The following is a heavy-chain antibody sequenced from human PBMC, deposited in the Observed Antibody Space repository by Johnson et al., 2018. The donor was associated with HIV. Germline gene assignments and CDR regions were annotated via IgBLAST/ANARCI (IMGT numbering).Heavy chain of an antibody. J-gene: IGHJ3*02. D-gene: IGHD3-10*01. V-gene: IGHV3-15*01. CDR1: GFRFSNAW. CDR3: TTDWEYYYGSGKLDAFDI. Sequence: VQLVESGGGLVKPGDSLRLSCTASGFRFSNAWMGWVRQAPGKGLEWLGRIKSKTGGGTTSYAAPVNGRFTISRDDSKDTVYLHMNSLKVDYTAVYYCTTDWEYYYGSGKLDAFDIWGQGTLVTVSS. CDR2: IKSKTGGGTT.